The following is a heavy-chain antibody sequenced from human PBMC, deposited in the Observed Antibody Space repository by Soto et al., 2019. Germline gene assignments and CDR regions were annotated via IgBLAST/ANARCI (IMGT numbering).Heavy chain of an antibody. J-gene: IGHJ3*02. CDR3: AKDGSVVPAVAGAFDI. CDR1: GFTFSSYA. Sequence: GGSLRLSCAASGFTFSSYAMSWVRQAPGKGLEWVSAISGSGGSTYYADSVKGRFTISRDNSKNTLYLQMNSLRAEDTAVYYCAKDGSVVPAVAGAFDIWGQGTMVTVSS. D-gene: IGHD2-2*01. CDR2: ISGSGGST. V-gene: IGHV3-23*01.